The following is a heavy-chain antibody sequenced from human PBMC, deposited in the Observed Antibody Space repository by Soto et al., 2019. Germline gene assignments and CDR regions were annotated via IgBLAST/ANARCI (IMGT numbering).Heavy chain of an antibody. CDR1: GGSISSYY. D-gene: IGHD3-9*01. Sequence: SETLSLTCTVSGGSISSYYWSWIRQPPGKGLEWIGYIYYSGSTNYNPSLKSRVTISVDTSKNQFSLKLSSVTAADTAVYYCARDRGRYFDWLSAFDIWGQGTMVTVSS. CDR2: IYYSGST. CDR3: ARDRGRYFDWLSAFDI. V-gene: IGHV4-59*12. J-gene: IGHJ3*02.